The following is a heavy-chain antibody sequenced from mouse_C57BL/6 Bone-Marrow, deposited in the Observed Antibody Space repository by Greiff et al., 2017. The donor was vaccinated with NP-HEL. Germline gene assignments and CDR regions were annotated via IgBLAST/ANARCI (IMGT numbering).Heavy chain of an antibody. Sequence: VQGVESGPELVKPGASVKLSCKASGYTFTSYDINWVKQRPGQGLEWIGWIYPRDGSTKYNEKFKRKATLTVDTSSSTAYMELHSLTSEDSAVYFCAPNYYGSRTGYFDVWGTGTTVTVSS. V-gene: IGHV1-85*01. CDR2: IYPRDGST. J-gene: IGHJ1*03. CDR3: APNYYGSRTGYFDV. CDR1: GYTFTSYD. D-gene: IGHD1-1*01.